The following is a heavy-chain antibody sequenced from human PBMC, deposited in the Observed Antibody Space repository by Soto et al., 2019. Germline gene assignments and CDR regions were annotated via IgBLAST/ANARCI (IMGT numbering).Heavy chain of an antibody. CDR1: GFVLSSSS. Sequence: EVQLVESGGGLVQPGGSLRLSCAASGFVLSSSSMSWVRQAPGKGLEWVSYIGTGTRTRYYADSVKGRFTISRDNGKNSLFLQMNSLRAEDTALYYCARSYSYGFGYWGQGTLGTVSS. J-gene: IGHJ4*02. D-gene: IGHD5-18*01. CDR3: ARSYSYGFGY. V-gene: IGHV3-48*01. CDR2: IGTGTRTR.